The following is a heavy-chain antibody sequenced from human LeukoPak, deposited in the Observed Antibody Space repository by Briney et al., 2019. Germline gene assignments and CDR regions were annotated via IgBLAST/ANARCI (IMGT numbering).Heavy chain of an antibody. CDR3: ARDDRRRITIFGVVHYYYYMDV. D-gene: IGHD3-3*01. Sequence: GASVRVSCKASGYTFTGYYMHWVRPAPGQGLEWMGWINPNSGGTNYAQKFLGRVTMTRDTSISTAYMELSRLRSDDTAVYYCARDDRRRITIFGVVHYYYYMDVWGKETTVTVSS. J-gene: IGHJ6*03. CDR2: INPNSGGT. CDR1: GYTFTGYY. V-gene: IGHV1-2*02.